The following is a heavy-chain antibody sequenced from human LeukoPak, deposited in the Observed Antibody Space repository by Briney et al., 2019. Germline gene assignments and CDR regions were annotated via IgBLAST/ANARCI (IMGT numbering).Heavy chain of an antibody. CDR1: GGSISSGDYY. J-gene: IGHJ5*02. V-gene: IGHV4-30-4*08. CDR2: IYYSGGT. D-gene: IGHD1-7*01. Sequence: PSETLSLTCTVSGGSISSGDYYWSWIRQPPGKGLEWIGYIYYSGGTYYNPSLKSRVTISVDTSKNQFSLKLSSVTAADTAVYYCAREVTGTTNTLYNWFDPWGQGTLVTVSS. CDR3: AREVTGTTNTLYNWFDP.